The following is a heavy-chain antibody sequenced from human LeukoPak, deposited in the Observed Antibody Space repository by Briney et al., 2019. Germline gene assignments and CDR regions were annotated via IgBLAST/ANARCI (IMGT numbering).Heavy chain of an antibody. J-gene: IGHJ3*02. V-gene: IGHV4-30-4*01. CDR2: IYYSGST. D-gene: IGHD7-27*01. Sequence: SQTLSLTCTVSGGSISSGDYYWSWIRQPPGKGLEWIGYIYYSGSTYYNPSHKSRVTISVDTSKNQFSLKLSSVTAADTAVYYCARDGPQLGVQKRGAFDIWGQGTMVTVSS. CDR3: ARDGPQLGVQKRGAFDI. CDR1: GGSISSGDYY.